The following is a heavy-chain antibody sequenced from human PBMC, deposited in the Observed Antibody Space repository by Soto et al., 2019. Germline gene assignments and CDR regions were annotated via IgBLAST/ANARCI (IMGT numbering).Heavy chain of an antibody. CDR2: ISGSGGST. D-gene: IGHD1-26*01. CDR3: AKVIGNSGSYYFYYYGMDV. CDR1: GFTFSRYW. J-gene: IGHJ6*02. Sequence: EVQVVESGGGLVQPGGSLRLACAASGFTFSRYWMHWVRQAPGKGLEWVSAISGSGGSTYYADSVKGRFTISRDNSKNTLYLQMNSLRAEDTAVYYCAKVIGNSGSYYFYYYGMDVWGQGTTVTVSS. V-gene: IGHV3-23*04.